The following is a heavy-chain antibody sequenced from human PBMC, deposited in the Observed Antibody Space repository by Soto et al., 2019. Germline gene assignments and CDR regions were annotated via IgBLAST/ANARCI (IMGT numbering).Heavy chain of an antibody. V-gene: IGHV1-24*01. CDR1: GYTLTELS. CDR2: FDPEDGET. D-gene: IGHD6-13*01. J-gene: IGHJ4*02. CDR3: ATVSIAAAGALYYFDY. Sequence: ASVKVSCKVSGYTLTELSMHWVQQAPGKGLEWMGGFDPEDGETIYAQKFQGRVTMTEDTSTDTAYMELSSLRSEDTAVYYCATVSIAAAGALYYFDYWGQGTLVTVSS.